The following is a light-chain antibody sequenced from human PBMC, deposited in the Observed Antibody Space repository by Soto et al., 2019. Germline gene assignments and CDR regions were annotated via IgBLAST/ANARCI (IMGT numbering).Light chain of an antibody. CDR2: KAS. CDR1: QTISSW. CDR3: QHYNSYSYA. Sequence: IPMTQSPSTLSGTVGDRVTITCRASQTISSWLAWYQQKPGKAPKLLIYKASTFKSGVPSRFSGSGSGTEFTLTISSLQPDDFATYYCQHYNSYSYAFGQGTKVDIK. V-gene: IGKV1-5*03. J-gene: IGKJ1*01.